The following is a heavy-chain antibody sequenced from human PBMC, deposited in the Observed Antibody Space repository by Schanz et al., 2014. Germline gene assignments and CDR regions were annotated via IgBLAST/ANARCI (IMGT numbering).Heavy chain of an antibody. Sequence: QGQLVQSGPEVKEPGASVKVSCEASRYTFNTYGLNWVRQAPGQGLEWMGWISAYTNNTNYAQKVQGRVTMTTDTSTGTAYMELSSLRSDDTAVYYCARDRTRYCSTASSLHDNWFDPWGQGTLVIVSS. V-gene: IGHV1-18*01. D-gene: IGHD2-15*01. CDR1: RYTFNTYG. CDR3: ARDRTRYCSTASSLHDNWFDP. CDR2: ISAYTNNT. J-gene: IGHJ5*02.